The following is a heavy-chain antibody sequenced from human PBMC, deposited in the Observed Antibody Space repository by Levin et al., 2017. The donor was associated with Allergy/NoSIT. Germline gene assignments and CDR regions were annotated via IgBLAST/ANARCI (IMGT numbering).Heavy chain of an antibody. CDR2: IIPNTGGT. Sequence: EASVKVSCKASGYTFTDYYMHWVRQAPGQGLEWMGRIIPNTGGTNYAQKFQGRVTMTRDTSISTAYMELSRLRSDDTAVYYCARDNWNYVFDYWGQGTLVSVSS. CDR3: ARDNWNYVFDY. J-gene: IGHJ4*02. CDR1: GYTFTDYY. D-gene: IGHD1-7*01. V-gene: IGHV1-2*06.